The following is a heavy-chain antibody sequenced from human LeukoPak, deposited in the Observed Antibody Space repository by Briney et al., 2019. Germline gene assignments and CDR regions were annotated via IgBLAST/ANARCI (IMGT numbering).Heavy chain of an antibody. V-gene: IGHV3-23*01. CDR3: GKDLHGTVADHFDS. D-gene: IGHD6-19*01. CDR2: ISTTGGHT. Sequence: GGSLRLSCAASGFAFTTYAMGWVRQAPGKGLEWVSGISTTGGHTYYADSVKGRFTVSRDNSKNTLYLEMNSLRAEDTALNYCGKDLHGTVADHFDSWGQGTPVTVSS. CDR1: GFAFTTYA. J-gene: IGHJ4*02.